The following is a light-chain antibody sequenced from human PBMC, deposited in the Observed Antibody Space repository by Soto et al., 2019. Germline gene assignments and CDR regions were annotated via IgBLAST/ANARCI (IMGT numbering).Light chain of an antibody. CDR1: QDVNIY. V-gene: IGKV3D-15*01. CDR3: QQYNNWPLT. J-gene: IGKJ4*01. Sequence: EIVMTQSPATLSVSPGERATLSCRASQDVNIYLAWYQQKPGQAPRLLISGASTRATGIPARFSGSGSGTDFTLTISSLQSEDFAVYYCQQYNNWPLTFGGGTNVEIK. CDR2: GAS.